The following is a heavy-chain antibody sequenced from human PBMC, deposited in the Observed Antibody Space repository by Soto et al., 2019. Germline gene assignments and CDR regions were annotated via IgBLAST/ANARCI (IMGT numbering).Heavy chain of an antibody. D-gene: IGHD6-19*01. CDR2: INAGNGIA. J-gene: IGHJ4*02. Sequence: ASVKVSCKASGYTFTSYAMNWVRRAPGQRLEWMGWINAGNGIANYAQKFQGRVTITADKSTSTAYMELSSLRSEDTAVYYCARTGRRDGCNFGPDYWGQGTLVTVSS. CDR1: GYTFTSYA. CDR3: ARTGRRDGCNFGPDY. V-gene: IGHV1-3*01.